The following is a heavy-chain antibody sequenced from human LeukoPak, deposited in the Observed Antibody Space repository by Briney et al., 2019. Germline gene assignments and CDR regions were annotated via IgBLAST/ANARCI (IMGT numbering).Heavy chain of an antibody. CDR1: GFTFSSYA. D-gene: IGHD6-13*01. CDR3: AKDGQQLVPVDYFDY. J-gene: IGHJ4*02. V-gene: IGHV3-23*01. CDR2: ISGSGGST. Sequence: GGSLRLSCAASGFTFSSYAMSWVRQAPGKGLEWASAISGSGGSTYYADSVKGRFTISRDNSKNTLYLQMNSLRAEDTAVYYCAKDGQQLVPVDYFDYWGQGTLVTVSS.